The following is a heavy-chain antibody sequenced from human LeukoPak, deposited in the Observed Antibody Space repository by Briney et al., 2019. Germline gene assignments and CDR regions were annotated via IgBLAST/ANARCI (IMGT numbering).Heavy chain of an antibody. CDR2: ISYDGSNK. Sequence: GGSLRLSCAASGFTFSSYGIHWVRQAPGKGLEWVAFISYDGSNKYYADSVKGRFTISRDNAKNSLYLQMCSLRVEDTAVYYCARRYCSSTSCTLDYWGQGTLVTVSS. CDR1: GFTFSSYG. V-gene: IGHV3-30*03. D-gene: IGHD2-2*01. J-gene: IGHJ4*02. CDR3: ARRYCSSTSCTLDY.